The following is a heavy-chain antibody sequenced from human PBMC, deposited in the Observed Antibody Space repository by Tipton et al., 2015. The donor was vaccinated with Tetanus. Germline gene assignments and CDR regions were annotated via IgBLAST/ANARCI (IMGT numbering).Heavy chain of an antibody. D-gene: IGHD6-6*01. J-gene: IGHJ4*02. Sequence: SLRLSCAASGFTFSSYAMSWVRQAPGKGLEWVSAISGSGGSTYYADSVKGRFTISRDNSKNTLYLQMNSLRAEDTAVYYCAKDREQLVLLYYFDYWGQGTLVTVSS. CDR2: ISGSGGST. CDR1: GFTFSSYA. V-gene: IGHV3-23*01. CDR3: AKDREQLVLLYYFDY.